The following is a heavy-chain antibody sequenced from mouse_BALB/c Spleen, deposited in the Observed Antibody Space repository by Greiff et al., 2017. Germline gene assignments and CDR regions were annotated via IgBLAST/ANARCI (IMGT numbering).Heavy chain of an antibody. V-gene: IGHV5-4*02. CDR3: ARGNYYGSSLDY. J-gene: IGHJ2*01. CDR2: ISDGGSYT. CDR1: GFTFSDYY. D-gene: IGHD1-1*01. Sequence: EVMLVESGGGLVKPGGSLKLSCAASGFTFSDYYMYWVRQTPEKRLEWVATISDGGSYTYYPDSVKGRFTISRDNAKNNLYLQMSSLKSEDTAMYYCARGNYYGSSLDYWGQGTTLTVSS.